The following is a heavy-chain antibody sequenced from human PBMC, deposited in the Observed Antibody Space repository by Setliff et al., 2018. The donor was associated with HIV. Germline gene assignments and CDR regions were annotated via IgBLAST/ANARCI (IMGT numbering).Heavy chain of an antibody. V-gene: IGHV3-66*02. D-gene: IGHD6-25*01. Sequence: PGGSLRLSCAASGFTLGNTYMAWVRQAPGKRPEWVSTLYGSGDTYHADSVKGRFTLSRDTSKNTMYLQMNSLRREDTALYYCARVLPYNSALDNWGQGTLVTVSS. J-gene: IGHJ4*02. CDR3: ARVLPYNSALDN. CDR2: LYGSGDT. CDR1: GFTLGNTY.